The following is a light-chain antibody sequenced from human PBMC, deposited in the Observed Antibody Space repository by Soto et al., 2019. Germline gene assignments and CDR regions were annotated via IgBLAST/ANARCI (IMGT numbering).Light chain of an antibody. CDR2: GAS. CDR3: QHYGSSPYT. J-gene: IGKJ2*01. V-gene: IGKV3-20*01. Sequence: EMVLTQSPGTLSLSPGERATLSCRASQRVSSSYLAWYQQKPGQAPRLLIYGASGRATGIPDRFSGSGSGTDFTLTISRLEPEDFAVYYCQHYGSSPYTFGQGTKLEIK. CDR1: QRVSSSY.